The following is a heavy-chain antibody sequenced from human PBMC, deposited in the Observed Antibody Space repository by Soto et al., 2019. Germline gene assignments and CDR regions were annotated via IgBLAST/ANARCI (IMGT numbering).Heavy chain of an antibody. J-gene: IGHJ4*02. Sequence: QVQLVQSGAEVKKPGSSVKVSCKASGGTFSSYAISWVRQAPGQGLEWMGGIIPIFGTADYAQKFQGRVTINADESTSTAYMELSSLRSEDTAVYYCARGDSGVSSGYYYTGGDYWGQGTLVTVSS. CDR1: GGTFSSYA. CDR2: IIPIFGTA. D-gene: IGHD3-22*01. V-gene: IGHV1-69*12. CDR3: ARGDSGVSSGYYYTGGDY.